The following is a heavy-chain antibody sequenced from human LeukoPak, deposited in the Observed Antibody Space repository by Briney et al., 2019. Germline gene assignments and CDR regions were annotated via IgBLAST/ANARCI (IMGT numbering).Heavy chain of an antibody. J-gene: IGHJ4*02. V-gene: IGHV4-31*03. D-gene: IGHD7-27*01. CDR2: IYYSGTT. CDR3: ARGSTGDKSNN. CDR1: GGSITSGGYC. Sequence: SETLSLTCTVSGGSITSGGYCWSWVRQLPGKGLEWSVYIYYSGTTSYNPSLKSRLTISLDTSENQFSLKLTSVTAADTAVYYCARGSTGDKSNNWGQGTLVTVSS.